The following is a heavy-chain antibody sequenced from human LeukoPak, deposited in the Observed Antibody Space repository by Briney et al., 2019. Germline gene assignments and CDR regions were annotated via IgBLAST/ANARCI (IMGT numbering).Heavy chain of an antibody. CDR1: GFTLRNYT. CDR2: ISNTSSYI. D-gene: IGHD3-22*01. Sequence: PGGSLRLSCTPSGFTLRNYTMTWVRQAPGKGLEWVSSISNTSSYIYYSDSVTGRFTVSRDNAKESLSLQMNSLRAEDTAVYYCARVGYFDSSGYYFPIAFDMWGQGTMVTVAS. J-gene: IGHJ3*02. CDR3: ARVGYFDSSGYYFPIAFDM. V-gene: IGHV3-21*01.